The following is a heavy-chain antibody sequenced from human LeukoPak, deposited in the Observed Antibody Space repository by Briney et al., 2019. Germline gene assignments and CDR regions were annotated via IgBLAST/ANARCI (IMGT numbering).Heavy chain of an antibody. Sequence: SETLSLTCTVSGGSMSSYYWSWIRQPPGKGLEWIGYIYYRGSTNYNPSLKSRVTISIDTSKKQFSLRLRSVTAADTAVYYCARPHYGDNHIGAFDIWGQGTMVTVSS. CDR2: IYYRGST. CDR1: GGSMSSYY. V-gene: IGHV4-59*08. D-gene: IGHD4-17*01. J-gene: IGHJ3*02. CDR3: ARPHYGDNHIGAFDI.